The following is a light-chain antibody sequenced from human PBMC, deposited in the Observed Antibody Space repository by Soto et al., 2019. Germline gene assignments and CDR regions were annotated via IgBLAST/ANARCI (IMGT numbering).Light chain of an antibody. CDR1: SSDVGSYNL. Sequence: QSVLTQPASVSGSPGQSITISCTGTSSDVGSYNLVSWYQQHPGKAPKLMIYEGSKRPSGVSNRFSGSKSGNTASLTISGLQAEDEADYYCCSYAGSSTLVFSGGTQLTVL. CDR2: EGS. CDR3: CSYAGSSTLV. V-gene: IGLV2-23*01. J-gene: IGLJ2*01.